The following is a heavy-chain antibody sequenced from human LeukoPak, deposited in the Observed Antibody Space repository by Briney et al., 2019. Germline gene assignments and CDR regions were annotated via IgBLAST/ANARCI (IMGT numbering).Heavy chain of an antibody. J-gene: IGHJ4*02. CDR1: GFTFSNAW. CDR3: AKDQAAAGGALDY. D-gene: IGHD6-13*01. Sequence: GGSLRLSCAASGFTFSNAWMSWVRQAPGKGLEWVGRIKSKTDGGTTDYAAPVKGRFTISRDDSKNTLYLQMNSLKTEDTAVYYCAKDQAAAGGALDYWGQGTLVTVSS. V-gene: IGHV3-15*01. CDR2: IKSKTDGGTT.